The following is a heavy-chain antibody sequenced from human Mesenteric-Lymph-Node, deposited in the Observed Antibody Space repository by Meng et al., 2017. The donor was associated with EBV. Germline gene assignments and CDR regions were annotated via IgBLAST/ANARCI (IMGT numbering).Heavy chain of an antibody. J-gene: IGHJ4*02. CDR1: GCSISNSTFY. Sequence: PGLVCVSYTLSLTGTVSGCSISNSTFYWGWIRQPPGKGLELIGSIFHSGSTYYNPSLKSRVTVSVDTSKNQFSLKLTSVTTADTAMYYCARPRRWLQSEFDFWGPGTLVTVSS. CDR3: ARPRRWLQSEFDF. D-gene: IGHD5-24*01. V-gene: IGHV4-39*01. CDR2: IFHSGST.